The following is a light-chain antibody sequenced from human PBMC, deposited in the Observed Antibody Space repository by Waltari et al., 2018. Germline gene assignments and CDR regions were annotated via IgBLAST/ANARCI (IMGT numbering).Light chain of an antibody. CDR3: LQYNSYPYS. Sequence: DIQMTQSPSSLSASVGDPVPITCRASQGISSYLNWFQQKPGKAPKLLIYAATTLQSGVPSRFSGSRSGTEFTLTISSLQPEDFAAYYCLQYNSYPYSFGQGTKVEIK. CDR1: QGISSY. CDR2: AAT. V-gene: IGKV1-17*01. J-gene: IGKJ2*03.